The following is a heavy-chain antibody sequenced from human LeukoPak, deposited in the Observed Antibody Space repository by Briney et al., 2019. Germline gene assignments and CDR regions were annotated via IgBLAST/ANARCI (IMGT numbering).Heavy chain of an antibody. CDR2: ISSSSGYI. CDR3: ARDSGYCSSTGCYVHYLDY. V-gene: IGHV3-21*01. J-gene: IGHJ4*02. D-gene: IGHD2-2*01. Sequence: PGGSLRLSCAASGFTFNSYSMNWVRQTPGKGLEWVSSISSSSGYINYADSVKGRFTVSRDNAKNSLYLQMNSLRAEDTAVYYCARDSGYCSSTGCYVHYLDYWGQGTLVTVSS. CDR1: GFTFNSYS.